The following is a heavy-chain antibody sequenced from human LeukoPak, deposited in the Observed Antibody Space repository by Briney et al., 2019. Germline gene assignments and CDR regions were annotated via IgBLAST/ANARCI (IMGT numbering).Heavy chain of an antibody. CDR1: GYTFTGYH. CDR2: INPNSGGT. Sequence: ASVKVSSKASGYTFTGYHMHWVRQAPGQGLEWMGRINPNSGGTNYAQKFQGRVTTTRDTSISTAYMGLSRLRSDDTAVYYCARQRSGWSYDAFDIWGQGTMVTVSS. CDR3: ARQRSGWSYDAFDI. V-gene: IGHV1-2*06. J-gene: IGHJ3*02. D-gene: IGHD6-19*01.